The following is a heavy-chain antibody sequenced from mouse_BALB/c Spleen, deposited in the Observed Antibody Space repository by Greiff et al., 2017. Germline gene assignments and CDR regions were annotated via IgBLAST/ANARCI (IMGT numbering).Heavy chain of an antibody. CDR2: INPSNGRT. D-gene: IGHD1-1*01. V-gene: IGHV1S81*02. CDR1: GYTFTSYW. J-gene: IGHJ2*01. CDR3: ARSNGNYLDY. Sequence: QVHVKQPGAELVKPGASVKLSCKASGYTFTSYWMHWVKQRPGQGLEWIGEINPSNGRTNYNEKFKSKATLTVDKSSSTAYMQLSSLTSEDSAVYYCARSNGNYLDYWGQGTTLTVSS.